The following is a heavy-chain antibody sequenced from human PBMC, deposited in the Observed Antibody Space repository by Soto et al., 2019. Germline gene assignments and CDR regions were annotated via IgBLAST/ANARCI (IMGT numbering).Heavy chain of an antibody. CDR1: GFTFSNYD. CDR3: ARRDCGSGTNCEFGAPAYAY. CDR2: ISNSGSST. D-gene: IGHD2-21*01. J-gene: IGHJ4*02. Sequence: EVQLLESGGGLVQPGGSLRRSCAASGFTFSNYDMSWVRQAPGQGLEWVSSISNSGSSTYYADSVKGRFTISRDNPKKALYLQMSSLSAADTAVYHCARRDCGSGTNCEFGAPAYAYWGQGNLVAVTS. V-gene: IGHV3-23*01.